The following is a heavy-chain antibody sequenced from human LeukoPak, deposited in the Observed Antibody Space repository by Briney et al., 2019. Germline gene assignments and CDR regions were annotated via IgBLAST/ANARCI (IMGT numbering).Heavy chain of an antibody. V-gene: IGHV4-4*07. CDR2: IYTSGST. Sequence: SETLSLTCTVSGGSISSYYWSWIRQPAGKGLEWIGRIYTSGSTNYNPSLKSRVTMSVDTSKNQFSLKLSSVTAADTAVYYCARDKGSCSSTSCSQNYYMDVWGKGTTVTVSS. J-gene: IGHJ6*03. CDR1: GGSISSYY. D-gene: IGHD2-2*01. CDR3: ARDKGSCSSTSCSQNYYMDV.